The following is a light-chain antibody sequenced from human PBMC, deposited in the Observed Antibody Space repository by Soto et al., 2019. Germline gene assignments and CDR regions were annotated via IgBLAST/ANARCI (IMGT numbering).Light chain of an antibody. CDR2: AAS. CDR3: QHYNSYSEA. J-gene: IGKJ1*01. V-gene: IGKV1-17*01. CDR1: QGIKND. Sequence: IQKTQAPSSLCVSIGDRFTITWRASQGIKNDLGWYQQKPGKAPNLLIYAASTLQSGVPSRFSGSGSGTEFTLTISSLQPDDFATYYCQHYNSYSEAFGQGTKVDIK.